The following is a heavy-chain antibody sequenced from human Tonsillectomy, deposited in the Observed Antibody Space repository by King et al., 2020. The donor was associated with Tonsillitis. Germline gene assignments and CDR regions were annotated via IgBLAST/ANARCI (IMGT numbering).Heavy chain of an antibody. D-gene: IGHD6-19*01. CDR3: ARDFSGWYYFDY. Sequence: VQLVQSGSELKKPGASVKVSCKASGYSFTTYAMNWVRQAPGQGLEWMGWINTNTGNPTYAQDFTGRNPTYAQGLTGRIVFSLDTSVSTAYLQISSLKAEDTAVYYCARDFSGWYYFDYWGQGTLVTVSS. J-gene: IGHJ4*02. CDR2: INTNTGNP. V-gene: IGHV7-4-1*02. CDR1: GYSFTTYA.